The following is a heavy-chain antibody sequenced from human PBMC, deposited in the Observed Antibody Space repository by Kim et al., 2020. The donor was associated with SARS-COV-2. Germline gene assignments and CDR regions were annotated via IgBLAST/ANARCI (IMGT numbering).Heavy chain of an antibody. CDR3: AKDSRGLYYAPIYGPGSYSRDPLDQ. CDR2: ISGSGGST. D-gene: IGHD3-10*01. Sequence: GGSLRLSCAASGFTFNNYDITWVRQAPGKGLEWVSTISGSGGSTYYAESVKARFTISRDNSKNTVYLQMNSLRTEDTAVYSCAKDSRGLYYAPIYGPGSYSRDPLDQWGQGTLVTVSS. V-gene: IGHV3-23*01. CDR1: GFTFNNYD. J-gene: IGHJ4*02.